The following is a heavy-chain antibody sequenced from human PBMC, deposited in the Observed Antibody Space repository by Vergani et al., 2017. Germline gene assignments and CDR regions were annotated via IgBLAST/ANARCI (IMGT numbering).Heavy chain of an antibody. D-gene: IGHD3-9*01. CDR3: AKDRGGQYDNLTGEDY. CDR2: ISGKGENT. J-gene: IGHJ4*02. Sequence: EVQLLESGGGLVQPGGSLRLSCAASGFTFSSYAMSWVRQAPGKGLEWVSAISGKGENTYYTDSVKGRFTISRDNSKNTLYLQMDSLRAEDTAVYYCAKDRGGQYDNLTGEDYWGEGSLVAVS. CDR1: GFTFSSYA. V-gene: IGHV3-23*01.